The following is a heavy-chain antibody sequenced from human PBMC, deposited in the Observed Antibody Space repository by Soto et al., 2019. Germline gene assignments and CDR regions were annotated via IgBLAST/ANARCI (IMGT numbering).Heavy chain of an antibody. CDR3: AREQGAYAGFDY. D-gene: IGHD5-12*01. CDR1: GFTFSSYA. CDR2: ISYDGSNK. Sequence: QVQLVESGGGVVQPGRSLRLSCAASGFTFSSYAMHWVRQAPGKGLEWVAVISYDGSNKYYADSVKGRFTISRDNSKNTLYLQMNSRRAEDTAVYYCAREQGAYAGFDYWGQGTLVTVSS. J-gene: IGHJ4*02. V-gene: IGHV3-30-3*01.